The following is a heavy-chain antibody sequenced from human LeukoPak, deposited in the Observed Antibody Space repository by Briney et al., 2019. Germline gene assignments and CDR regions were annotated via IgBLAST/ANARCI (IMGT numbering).Heavy chain of an antibody. Sequence: GGSLRLSCAASGFTFSSHAMSWVRQAPGKGLECISTLSGENALIYYADSVKGRFTISRDNSKNTLYLQMSNVRPEDTARYYCARNEAGYHYYIGFWGEGTTVTVSS. J-gene: IGHJ6*03. CDR1: GFTFSSHA. V-gene: IGHV3-23*01. CDR2: LSGENALI. D-gene: IGHD1-14*01. CDR3: ARNEAGYHYYIGF.